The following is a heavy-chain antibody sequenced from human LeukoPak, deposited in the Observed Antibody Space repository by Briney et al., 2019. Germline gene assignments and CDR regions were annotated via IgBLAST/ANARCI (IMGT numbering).Heavy chain of an antibody. CDR2: INPSSGDT. CDR3: ARDPRGTYDY. Sequence: GASVKVSCKASGYSFTAAYNIHWLRQAPGQGPEFLGWINPSSGDTRYAQKFQGRVTVTRDTVISTAYMEPSSLTSDDTAAYYCARDPRGTYDYWGQGTLVTVSS. J-gene: IGHJ4*02. V-gene: IGHV1-2*02. CDR1: GYSFTAAYN. D-gene: IGHD5-12*01.